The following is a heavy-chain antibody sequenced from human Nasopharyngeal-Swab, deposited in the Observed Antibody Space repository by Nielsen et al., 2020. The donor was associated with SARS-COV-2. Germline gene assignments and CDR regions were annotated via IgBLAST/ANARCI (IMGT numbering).Heavy chain of an antibody. V-gene: IGHV7-4-1*02. J-gene: IGHJ6*02. D-gene: IGHD2-8*01. CDR2: INTNTGNP. CDR3: ARPYMTTNYGMDV. Sequence: VRQAPGQGLEWMGWINTNTGNPTYAQGFTGRFVFSLDTSVSTAYLQISSLKAEDTAVYYCARPYMTTNYGMDVWGQGTTVTVSS.